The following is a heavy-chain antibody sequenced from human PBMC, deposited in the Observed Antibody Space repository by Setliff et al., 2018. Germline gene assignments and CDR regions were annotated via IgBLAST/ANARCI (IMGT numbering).Heavy chain of an antibody. CDR1: GGSFSGYY. D-gene: IGHD1-1*01. V-gene: IGHV4-34*01. Sequence: SETLSLTCAVYGGSFSGYYWSWIRQPPGKGLEWIGRIYYRGDTYYNPSLKGRLTISVDTSKNQVSLNLRSVTAADTAVYYCARTGTYRYFDYWGQGTQVTVSS. CDR3: ARTGTYRYFDY. J-gene: IGHJ4*02. CDR2: IYYRGDT.